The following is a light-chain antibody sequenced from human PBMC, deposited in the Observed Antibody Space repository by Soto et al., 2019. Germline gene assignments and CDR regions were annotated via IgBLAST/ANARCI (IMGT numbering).Light chain of an antibody. CDR2: DAS. CDR3: QQYNTYST. Sequence: EIVLTQSPATLSLSPGERATLSCRASQSVSSYLAWYQQKPGQAPRLLIYDASNRATGIPARFSGSGSGTDFTLTISSLEPEDFATYYCQQYNTYSTFGHGTKVEIK. J-gene: IGKJ1*01. CDR1: QSVSSY. V-gene: IGKV3-11*01.